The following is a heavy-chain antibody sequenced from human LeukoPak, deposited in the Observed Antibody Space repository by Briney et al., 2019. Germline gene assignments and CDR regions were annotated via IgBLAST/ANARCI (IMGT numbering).Heavy chain of an antibody. V-gene: IGHV4-61*02. CDR3: TTQLGLLARLDS. D-gene: IGHD2-21*01. Sequence: SQTLSLTCTVSGGSTCSGSYYWTCIRQPAGKGLEWIGRIYTSGSTNYNPSLRSRVTISLDTSNNQFSLNLHSVTAADTAVYYCTTQLGLLARLDSWGQGTRVTVSS. CDR2: IYTSGST. J-gene: IGHJ4*02. CDR1: GGSTCSGSYY.